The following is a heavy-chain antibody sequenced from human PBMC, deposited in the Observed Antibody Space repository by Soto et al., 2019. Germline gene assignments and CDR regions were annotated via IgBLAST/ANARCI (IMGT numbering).Heavy chain of an antibody. Sequence: QVQLVQSGGEVRKPGASVKVSCKASGYTFTSHGISWVRQAPGHGLEWMAWISANNGDTNYAPKLQGRGTVTTDTSTSTAYMELRSLRSEDTAVYYWARMLRVSNMDYYHYMDVWGKGTTVIVFS. D-gene: IGHD3-10*01. J-gene: IGHJ6*03. CDR3: ARMLRVSNMDYYHYMDV. CDR2: ISANNGDT. CDR1: GYTFTSHG. V-gene: IGHV1-18*01.